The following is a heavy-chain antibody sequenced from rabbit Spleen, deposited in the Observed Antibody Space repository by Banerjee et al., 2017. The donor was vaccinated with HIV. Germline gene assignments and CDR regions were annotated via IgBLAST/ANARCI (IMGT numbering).Heavy chain of an antibody. J-gene: IGHJ6*01. V-gene: IGHV1S45*01. D-gene: IGHD8-1*01. Sequence: QEQLVESGGGLVQPEGSLTLTCKAPGFSFSSGYDMCWVRQAPGKGLEWIGGIWTANSGTTAYASWAKGRFTCSKTSSTTVTLQMTSLTAADTATYFCARDSGSSFSSYGMDLWGPGTLVTVS. CDR3: ARDSGSSFSSYGMDL. CDR1: GFSFSSGYD. CDR2: IWTANSGTT.